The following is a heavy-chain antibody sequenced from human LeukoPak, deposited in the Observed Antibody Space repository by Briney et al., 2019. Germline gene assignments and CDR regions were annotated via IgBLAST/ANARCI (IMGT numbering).Heavy chain of an antibody. D-gene: IGHD3-22*01. J-gene: IGHJ6*02. Sequence: SETLSLTCTVSGGSISSYYWSWIRQPPGKGLEWIGYIYYSGSTNYNPSLKSRVTISVDTSKNQFSLKLSSVTAADTAVYYCARAPYYYDSSGYYTFLYYGTDVWGQGTTVTVSS. CDR1: GGSISSYY. CDR2: IYYSGST. V-gene: IGHV4-59*01. CDR3: ARAPYYYDSSGYYTFLYYGTDV.